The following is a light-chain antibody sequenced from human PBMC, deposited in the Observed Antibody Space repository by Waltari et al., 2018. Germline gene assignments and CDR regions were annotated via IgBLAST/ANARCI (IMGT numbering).Light chain of an antibody. CDR1: QSISKY. Sequence: EIMLTQSPGTISLSPGERATLSCRASQSISKYLAWEQQKPGQAPRLISYDASIRATGIPDRFSGSGYGTDFSLTISRLEPEDYAVYYCQKYGSLPATFGRGTKVEIK. J-gene: IGKJ1*01. CDR3: QKYGSLPAT. V-gene: IGKV3-20*01. CDR2: DAS.